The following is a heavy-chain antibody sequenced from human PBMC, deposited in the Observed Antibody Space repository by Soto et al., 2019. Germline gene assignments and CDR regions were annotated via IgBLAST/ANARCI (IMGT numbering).Heavy chain of an antibody. Sequence: QVQLVESGGGVVQPGRSLRLSRAASGFTFSSYGMHWVRQAPGKGLEWVAVISYDGSNEHYADSVKGRFTISRDNSKNTLYLQMNSLRAEDTAVYYCLSTMIAVVIWGQGTLVTVSS. CDR3: LSTMIAVVI. CDR1: GFTFSSYG. D-gene: IGHD3-22*01. J-gene: IGHJ4*02. V-gene: IGHV3-30*03. CDR2: ISYDGSNE.